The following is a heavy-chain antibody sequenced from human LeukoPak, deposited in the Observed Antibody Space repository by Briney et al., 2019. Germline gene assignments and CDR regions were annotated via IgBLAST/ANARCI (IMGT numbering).Heavy chain of an antibody. Sequence: GGSLRLLCDSSWCPHNSNYLSWGLQAPGKGLESGSVIYSRGSTYYADYVKGRFTISRDNSKNTLYLQMNSLRAEDTAVYYCARVGGGAVDYWGQGTLVTVSS. D-gene: IGHD1-26*01. CDR3: ARVGGGAVDY. CDR1: WCPHNSNY. V-gene: IGHV3-53*01. CDR2: IYSRGST. J-gene: IGHJ4*02.